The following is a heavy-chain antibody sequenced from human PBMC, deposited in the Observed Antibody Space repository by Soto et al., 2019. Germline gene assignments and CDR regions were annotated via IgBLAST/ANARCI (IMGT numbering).Heavy chain of an antibody. CDR2: ISYDGSNK. J-gene: IGHJ6*02. CDR1: GFTFSSYA. Sequence: GGSLRLSCAASGFTFSSYAMHWVRQAPGKGLEWVAVISYDGSNKYYADSVKGRFTISRDNSKNTLYLQMNSLRAEDTAVYYCARVPLRNPYYYGMDVCGQGTTVTVSS. CDR3: ARVPLRNPYYYGMDV. V-gene: IGHV3-30-3*01.